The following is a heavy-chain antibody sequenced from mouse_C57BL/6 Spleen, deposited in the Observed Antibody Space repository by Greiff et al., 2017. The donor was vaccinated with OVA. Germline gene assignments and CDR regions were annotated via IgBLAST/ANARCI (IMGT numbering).Heavy chain of an antibody. Sequence: QVQLQQPGAELVMPGASVKLSCKASGYTFTSYWMHWVKRRPGQGLEWIGKIDPSDSYTNYNQKFKGKSTLTVDKSSSTAYMQLSSLTSEDSAVYYCARSRKLSNSLAMDYWGQGTSVTVSS. J-gene: IGHJ4*01. CDR2: IDPSDSYT. CDR3: ARSRKLSNSLAMDY. D-gene: IGHD2-5*01. CDR1: GYTFTSYW. V-gene: IGHV1-69*01.